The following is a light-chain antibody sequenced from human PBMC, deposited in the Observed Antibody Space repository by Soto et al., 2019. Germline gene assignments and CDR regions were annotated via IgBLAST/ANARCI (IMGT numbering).Light chain of an antibody. CDR2: LGS. CDR1: QSLLHSNGYNY. CDR3: MQALQTLLT. Sequence: DVVMTQSPLSLPVTPGEPASISCRSSQSLLHSNGYNYLDWYLQKPGQSPQVLIYLGSNRASGVPDRFSGSGSGTDFTLKISRVEAEDVGVYYCMQALQTLLTFGGVTKVDIK. J-gene: IGKJ4*01. V-gene: IGKV2-28*01.